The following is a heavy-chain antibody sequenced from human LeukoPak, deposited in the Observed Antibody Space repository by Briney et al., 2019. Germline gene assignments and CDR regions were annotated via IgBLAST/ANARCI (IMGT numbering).Heavy chain of an antibody. CDR1: GGSISSSNW. CDR3: ARAPQGDDYGDYLLDY. V-gene: IGHV4-4*02. D-gene: IGHD4-17*01. Sequence: SETLSLTCAVSGGSISSSNWWSWVRQPPGKGLEWIGEIYHSGSTNYNPSLKSRVTISVDKSKNQFSLKLSSVTAADTAVYYCARAPQGDDYGDYLLDYWGQGTLVTVSS. J-gene: IGHJ4*02. CDR2: IYHSGST.